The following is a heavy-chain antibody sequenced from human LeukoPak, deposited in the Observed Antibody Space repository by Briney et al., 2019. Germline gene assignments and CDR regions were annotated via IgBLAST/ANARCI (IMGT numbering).Heavy chain of an antibody. CDR2: IYHSGST. D-gene: IGHD3-10*01. CDR1: GYSISSGYY. J-gene: IGHJ5*02. V-gene: IGHV4-38-2*02. CDR3: ARWGYYPLNWFDP. Sequence: PSETLSLTCTVSGYSISSGYYWGWIRQPPGKGLEWIGSIYHSGSTYYNPSLKSRVTISVDTSKNQFSLKLSSVTAADTAVYYCARWGYYPLNWFDPWGQGTLVTVSS.